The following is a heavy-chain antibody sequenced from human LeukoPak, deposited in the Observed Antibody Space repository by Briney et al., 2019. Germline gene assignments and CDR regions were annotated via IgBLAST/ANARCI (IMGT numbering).Heavy chain of an antibody. CDR2: ISGSGLTT. CDR1: GFTFSRSA. D-gene: IGHD5-18*01. CDR3: AKGDTSMVRRYYFDY. Sequence: GGSLRLSCAASGFTFSRSAMSWVRQAPGKGLEWVSVISGSGLTTFYADSVKGRFTIARDDSNNTLFLQMNSLRAEDTAVYYCAKGDTSMVRRYYFDYWGQGTLVTVSS. V-gene: IGHV3-23*01. J-gene: IGHJ4*02.